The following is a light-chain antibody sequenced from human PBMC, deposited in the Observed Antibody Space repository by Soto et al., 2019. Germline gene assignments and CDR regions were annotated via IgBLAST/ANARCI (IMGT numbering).Light chain of an antibody. V-gene: IGLV2-14*01. Sequence: QPVLTQPASVSGSPGQSIAISCTGTSSDVGGYNYVSWYQQHPGIAPRLLISEVSNRPSGVSNRFSGSKSGNTASLTISGLQAEDEADYYCSSFTSTSTFVFGTGTKVTVL. CDR3: SSFTSTSTFV. J-gene: IGLJ1*01. CDR1: SSDVGGYNY. CDR2: EVS.